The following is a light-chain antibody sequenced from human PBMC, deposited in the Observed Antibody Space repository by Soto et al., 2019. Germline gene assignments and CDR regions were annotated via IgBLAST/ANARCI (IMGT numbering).Light chain of an antibody. Sequence: DIQMTQSPSTLSASVGDRVTITCRASQSISSWLAWYQQKPGKAPKLLIYKASSLASGVPSRFSGSGSGTEFTHTISSLQPDDFATYYCQQYNSYPWTFGLGTKVDIK. CDR3: QQYNSYPWT. CDR1: QSISSW. V-gene: IGKV1-5*03. J-gene: IGKJ1*01. CDR2: KAS.